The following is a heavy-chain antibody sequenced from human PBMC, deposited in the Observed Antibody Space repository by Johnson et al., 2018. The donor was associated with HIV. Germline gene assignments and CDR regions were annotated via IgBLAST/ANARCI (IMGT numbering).Heavy chain of an antibody. V-gene: IGHV3-15*01. CDR3: TTGLYWNDAFNI. D-gene: IGHD1-1*01. J-gene: IGHJ3*02. CDR1: GFTFRNYA. CDR2: LKSKSDGGTI. Sequence: VQLVESGGDLVQPGGSLRLSCAASGFTFRNYAMSWVRQAPGKGLEWVGRLKSKSDGGTIDYAAPVKGRFTISRDGSKNTLYLHMNSLKTEDTGVYYCTTGLYWNDAFNIWGQGTMVSVSS.